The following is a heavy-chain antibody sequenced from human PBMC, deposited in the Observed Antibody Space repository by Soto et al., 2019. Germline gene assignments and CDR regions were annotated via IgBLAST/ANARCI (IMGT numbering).Heavy chain of an antibody. J-gene: IGHJ4*02. CDR2: INSDGSST. CDR3: ARDSPTYYYGSGSYSFDY. V-gene: IGHV3-74*01. CDR1: GFPFSSYW. D-gene: IGHD3-10*01. Sequence: GGSLRLSCASSGFPFSSYWMHWVRQAPGKGLVWVSRINSDGSSTSYADSVKGRFTISRDNAKNTLYLQMNSLRAEDTAVYYCARDSPTYYYGSGSYSFDYWGQGTLVTVSS.